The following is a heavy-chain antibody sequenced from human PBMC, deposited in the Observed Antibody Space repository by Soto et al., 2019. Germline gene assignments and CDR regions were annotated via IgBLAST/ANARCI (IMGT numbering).Heavy chain of an antibody. CDR3: ARGVAGTGFDL. Sequence: SQTLSLTCAISGDSVSSNTAAWNWIRSSPSRGLEWLGRTYYRSNWRHDYAVSVKSRITVNPDTSKNHFSLQLNSVTPDDTAVYYCARGVAGTGFDLWGQGTLVTVYS. V-gene: IGHV6-1*01. D-gene: IGHD6-19*01. CDR2: TYYRSNWRH. J-gene: IGHJ4*02. CDR1: GDSVSSNTAA.